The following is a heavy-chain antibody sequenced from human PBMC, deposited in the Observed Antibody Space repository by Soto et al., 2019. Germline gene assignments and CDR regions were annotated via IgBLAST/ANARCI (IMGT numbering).Heavy chain of an antibody. J-gene: IGHJ5*02. CDR3: ARGVGYSSSSLPWFDP. CDR2: IYTSGST. CDR1: GGSISSYY. V-gene: IGHV4-4*07. D-gene: IGHD6-6*01. Sequence: PSETLSLTCTVSGGSISSYYWSWIRQPAGKGLEWIGRIYTSGSTNYNPSLKSRVTMSVDTSKNQFSLKLSSVTAADTAVYYCARGVGYSSSSLPWFDPWGQGTLVPSPQ.